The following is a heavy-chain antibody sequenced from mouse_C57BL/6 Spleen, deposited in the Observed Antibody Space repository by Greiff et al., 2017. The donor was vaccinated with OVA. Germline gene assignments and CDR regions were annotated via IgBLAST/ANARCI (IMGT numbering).Heavy chain of an antibody. CDR3: ARPGYGSSSLYFDV. D-gene: IGHD1-1*01. V-gene: IGHV1-80*01. J-gene: IGHJ1*03. CDR2: IYPGDGDT. CDR1: GYAFSSYW. Sequence: VKLMESGAELVKPGASVKISCKASGYAFSSYWMNWVKQRPGKGLEWIGQIYPGDGDTNYNGKFKGKATLTADKSSSTAYMQLSSLTSEDSAVYFCARPGYGSSSLYFDVWGTGTTVTVSS.